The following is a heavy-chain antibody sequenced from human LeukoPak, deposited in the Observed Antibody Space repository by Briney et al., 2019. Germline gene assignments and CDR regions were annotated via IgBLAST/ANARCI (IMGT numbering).Heavy chain of an antibody. CDR3: ARGAGGYGYGYSDY. D-gene: IGHD5-18*01. Sequence: SETLSLTCTVSGGSISCGDYYWSWIRQPPGKGMKWIGEIYHSGSTNYNPSLKSRVTISVDKSKNQFSLKLSSVTAADTAVYYCARGAGGYGYGYSDYWGQGTLVTVSS. CDR2: IYHSGST. J-gene: IGHJ4*02. CDR1: GGSISCGDYY. V-gene: IGHV4-30-4*01.